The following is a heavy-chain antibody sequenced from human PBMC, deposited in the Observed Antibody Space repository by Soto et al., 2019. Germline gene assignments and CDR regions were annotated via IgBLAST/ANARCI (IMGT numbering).Heavy chain of an antibody. J-gene: IGHJ6*02. CDR1: GCTCTGYG. CDR3: ARVDESLQWFGEGYYGMDV. Sequence: SVWVSSRAAGCTCTGYGIKWVRQAKGQGLEWMGWMNPNSGNTGYAQKFQGRVTMTRNTSISTAYMELSSLRSEDTAVYYCARVDESLQWFGEGYYGMDVWGQGTTVPVSS. CDR2: MNPNSGNT. V-gene: IGHV1-8*01. D-gene: IGHD3-10*01.